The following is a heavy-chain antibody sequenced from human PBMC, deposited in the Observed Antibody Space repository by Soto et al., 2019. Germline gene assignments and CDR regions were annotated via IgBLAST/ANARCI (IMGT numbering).Heavy chain of an antibody. Sequence: QVQIHQWGAGLLKPSETLSLTCAVYDGAFSGYYWGWSRQSPGKGLAWSGEIKHSGSTIYNPSLKSRVTISVDTSKNQSSLKVSSVTAADTAVYYCARRNWGHFDYWGQGTLVTVSS. V-gene: IGHV4-34*01. CDR3: ARRNWGHFDY. CDR2: IKHSGST. D-gene: IGHD7-27*01. CDR1: DGAFSGYY. J-gene: IGHJ4*02.